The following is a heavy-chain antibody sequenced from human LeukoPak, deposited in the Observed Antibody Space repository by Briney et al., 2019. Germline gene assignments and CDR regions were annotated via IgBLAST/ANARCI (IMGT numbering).Heavy chain of an antibody. Sequence: ASVKVSCKASGYTFTGYYMHWVRQAPGQGLEWMGWINPNSGGTNYAQKFQGRVTMTRDTSISTAYVELSRLRSDDTAVYYCARASRWAAAGLVDYWGQGTLVTVSS. V-gene: IGHV1-2*02. CDR1: GYTFTGYY. CDR2: INPNSGGT. D-gene: IGHD6-13*01. J-gene: IGHJ4*02. CDR3: ARASRWAAAGLVDY.